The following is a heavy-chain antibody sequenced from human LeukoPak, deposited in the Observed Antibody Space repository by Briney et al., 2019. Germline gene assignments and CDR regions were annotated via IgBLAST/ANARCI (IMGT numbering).Heavy chain of an antibody. CDR2: IYYNGST. CDR3: AGGGWSFDAFDF. Sequence: PSETLSLTCTVSGGSISSYYWSWIRQPPGKGLEWIGYIYYNGSTNYNPSLKSRVTISVDTSKNRFSLKLSSVTAADTAVYFCAGGGWSFDAFDFWGQGTMVTVSS. J-gene: IGHJ3*01. V-gene: IGHV4-59*08. CDR1: GGSISSYY. D-gene: IGHD6-19*01.